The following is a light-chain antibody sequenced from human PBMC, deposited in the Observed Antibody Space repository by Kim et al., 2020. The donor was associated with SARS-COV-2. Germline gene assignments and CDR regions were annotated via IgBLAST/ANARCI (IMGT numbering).Light chain of an antibody. Sequence: GQRVTISCSGSRSNIGGNTVNWYQQFPGTSPKLLIHNNNQRPSGVPDRFSGSKSGTSASLAISGLQSEDEADYYCAAWDGSLSGWVFGGGTQLTVL. CDR3: AAWDGSLSGWV. CDR2: NNN. CDR1: RSNIGGNT. V-gene: IGLV1-44*01. J-gene: IGLJ3*02.